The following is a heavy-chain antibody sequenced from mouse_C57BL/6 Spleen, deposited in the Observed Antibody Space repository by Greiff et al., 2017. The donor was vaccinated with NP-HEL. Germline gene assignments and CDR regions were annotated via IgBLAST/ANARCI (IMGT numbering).Heavy chain of an antibody. Sequence: QVQLKQPGAELVKPGASVKLSCKASGYTFTSYWMQWVKQRPGQGLEWIGEIDPSDSYTNYNQKFKGKATLTVDTSSSTAYMQLSSLTSEDSAVYYCARAYYYGPFAYWGQGTLVTVSA. CDR3: ARAYYYGPFAY. V-gene: IGHV1-50*01. J-gene: IGHJ3*01. CDR2: IDPSDSYT. D-gene: IGHD1-1*01. CDR1: GYTFTSYW.